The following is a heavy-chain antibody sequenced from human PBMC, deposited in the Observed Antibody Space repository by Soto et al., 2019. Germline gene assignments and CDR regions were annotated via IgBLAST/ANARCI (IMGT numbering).Heavy chain of an antibody. V-gene: IGHV3-53*01. Sequence: GGSLSLSCAVSGFTVSSNYMSWVRQAPGKGLEWVSVLYSGTDTFYAASVKGRFTISRDSSKNTLYLETNNLSAEDTAVYYCARNRYSTSWFFDFWGQGTLVTVSS. J-gene: IGHJ4*02. CDR2: LYSGTDT. CDR1: GFTVSSNY. D-gene: IGHD6-13*01. CDR3: ARNRYSTSWFFDF.